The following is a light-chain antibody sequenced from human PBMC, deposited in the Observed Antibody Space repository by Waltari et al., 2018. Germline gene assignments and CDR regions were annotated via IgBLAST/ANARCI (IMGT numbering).Light chain of an antibody. CDR1: QSISSL. J-gene: IGKJ3*01. CDR2: KAS. CDR3: QQYNSYPLFT. Sequence: DIQMTQSPSTLSASVGDRVTITCRASQSISSLLAWYQQKPGKAPKLLIYKASSLESGVPSRFSGSGSGTEFTLTISSLQPDDFATYYCQQYNSYPLFTFGPGTKVDIK. V-gene: IGKV1-5*03.